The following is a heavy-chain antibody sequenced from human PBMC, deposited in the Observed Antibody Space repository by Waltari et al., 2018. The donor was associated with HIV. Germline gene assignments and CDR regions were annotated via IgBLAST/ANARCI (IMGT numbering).Heavy chain of an antibody. D-gene: IGHD6-19*01. J-gene: IGHJ4*02. V-gene: IGHV4-39*01. CDR3: VALRTVTGTIDK. Sequence: QLQLQESDPPLVKPSETLSLTCTVSTGYITQSYYWGWVRQFPGRGLEWIGSIYSNGFSHYAPSLKSRVALSVDMSMNQFSLTLTAVTAADTSRYFCVALRTVTGTIDKWGQGTLVTVS. CDR1: TGYITQSYY. CDR2: IYSNGFS.